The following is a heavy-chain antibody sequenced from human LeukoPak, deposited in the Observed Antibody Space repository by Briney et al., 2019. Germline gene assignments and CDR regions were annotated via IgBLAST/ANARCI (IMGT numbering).Heavy chain of an antibody. J-gene: IGHJ4*02. CDR3: AKDLGWELPAEAY. D-gene: IGHD1-26*01. Sequence: AEGSLRLSCVASGFTFEKYVMNWVRQAPGKGLEWLATIYESGVSISYADSVKGRFTISRDNSKNTLYLQMNSLRAEDTAMYFCAKDLGWELPAEAYWGQGILVTVSS. CDR1: GFTFEKYV. V-gene: IGHV3-23*01. CDR2: IYESGVSI.